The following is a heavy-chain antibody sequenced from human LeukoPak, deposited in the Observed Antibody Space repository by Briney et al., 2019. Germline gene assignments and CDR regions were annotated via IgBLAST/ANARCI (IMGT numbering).Heavy chain of an antibody. V-gene: IGHV4-31*03. J-gene: IGHJ3*01. CDR2: LFYTGDT. Sequence: PSETLSLTCTVSGVSFTSEDYYWAWIRQHPGKGLEWIAYLFYTGDTSYNPSLKRRTTVSVDASNNQFSLTLTSVTAADTAVYYCARVMIVEANFEVALSPPDAYDVWGQGTVVTVSS. CDR3: ARVMIVEANFEVALSPPDAYDV. D-gene: IGHD3-3*01. CDR1: GVSFTSEDYY.